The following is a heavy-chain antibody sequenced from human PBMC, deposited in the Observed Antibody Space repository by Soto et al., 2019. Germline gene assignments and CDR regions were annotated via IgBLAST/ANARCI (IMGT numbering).Heavy chain of an antibody. V-gene: IGHV5-10-1*01. Sequence: PGESLKVSCKGSGYRFTSYWISWGRHMPGKDLEWMGRIEPSDSYTNYSPSFQGHVTISADKSISPAYLQWSSLKASDTAMYYCARPGYSYGKCYYYHGMDDWGQGTTVTVSS. CDR3: ARPGYSYGKCYYYHGMDD. CDR1: GYRFTSYW. CDR2: IEPSDSYT. J-gene: IGHJ6*02. D-gene: IGHD5-18*01.